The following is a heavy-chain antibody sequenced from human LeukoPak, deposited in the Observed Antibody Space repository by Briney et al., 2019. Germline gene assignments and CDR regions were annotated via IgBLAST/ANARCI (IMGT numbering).Heavy chain of an antibody. V-gene: IGHV3-23*01. Sequence: GGCLRLSCAASGFTFSHSAMSWVRQAPGKGLEWVSAVRGSGDSTYYADSVKGRFTISRDNSKNTLYLQLNSLRVEDTAVYYCVKTSREYSTSASPFDFWGQGTLVTVSS. CDR3: VKTSREYSTSASPFDF. D-gene: IGHD5-12*01. CDR2: VRGSGDST. J-gene: IGHJ5*01. CDR1: GFTFSHSA.